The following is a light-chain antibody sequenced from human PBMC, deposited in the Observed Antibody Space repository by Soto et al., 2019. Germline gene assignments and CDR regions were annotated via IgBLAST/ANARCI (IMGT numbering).Light chain of an antibody. CDR1: SSDVGGYNY. Sequence: ALTQPASVSGSPGQSITISCTGTSSDVGGYNYVSWYQHHPGKAPKLIIYDVSNRPSGVSNRFSGSKSGNTASLTISGLQPEDEADYYCSSYTTSNTRQIVFGAGTKVTVL. CDR3: SSYTTSNTRQIV. J-gene: IGLJ1*01. CDR2: DVS. V-gene: IGLV2-14*03.